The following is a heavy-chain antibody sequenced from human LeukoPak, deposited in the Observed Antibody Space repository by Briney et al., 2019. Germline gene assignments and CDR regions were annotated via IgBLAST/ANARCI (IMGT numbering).Heavy chain of an antibody. CDR3: TTGIKTADH. CDR1: GFTFGEYA. J-gene: IGHJ4*02. Sequence: PGGSLRLSCTTSGFTFGEYAMSWVRQAPGKGLEWVGFIRSKPYGETTEYAAPVKGRFTISRDDSKSIAYLQMNSLKTEDTAVYYCTTGIKTADHWGQGTLVTVSS. CDR2: IRSKPYGETT. V-gene: IGHV3-49*04. D-gene: IGHD2-15*01.